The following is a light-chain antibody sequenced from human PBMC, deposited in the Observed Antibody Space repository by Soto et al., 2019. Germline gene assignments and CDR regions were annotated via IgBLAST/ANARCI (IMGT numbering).Light chain of an antibody. J-gene: IGKJ1*01. CDR3: QQYNNWPPKT. V-gene: IGKV3-15*01. Sequence: DKVLTQSPATLSVSPGERATLSCRASQSVSSNLAWYQQKPGQAPRLLIYGASTRATGIPARFSGSGSGTEFTLTISSLQSEDFAVYYCQQYNNWPPKTFGQGTRWIS. CDR1: QSVSSN. CDR2: GAS.